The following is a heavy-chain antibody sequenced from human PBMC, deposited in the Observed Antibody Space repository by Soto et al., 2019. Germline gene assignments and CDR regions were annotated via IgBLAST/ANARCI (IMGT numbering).Heavy chain of an antibody. CDR1: GFTFDDYG. V-gene: IGHV3-20*04. CDR2: INWNGGST. Sequence: PGGSLRLSCAASGFTFDDYGMSWVRQAPGKGLEWVSGINWNGGSTGYADSVKGRFTISRDNAKNSLYLQMNSLGAEDTALYYCARDLTGSGRYSWIFGYWGQGTLVTVSS. CDR3: ARDLTGSGRYSWIFGY. D-gene: IGHD6-19*01. J-gene: IGHJ4*02.